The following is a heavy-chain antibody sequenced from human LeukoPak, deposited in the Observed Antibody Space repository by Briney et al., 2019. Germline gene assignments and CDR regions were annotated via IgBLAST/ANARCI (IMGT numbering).Heavy chain of an antibody. CDR1: GGSISSSSYY. CDR3: ARLGIGLLDY. V-gene: IGHV4-39*01. J-gene: IGHJ4*02. Sequence: SETLSLTCTVSGGSISSSSYYWGWIRQPPGKGLEWIGSIYYSGSTHYNPSLKSRVTISVDTSKNQFSLQLSSVTAADTAVYYCARLGIGLLDYWGQGTLVTVSS. CDR2: IYYSGST. D-gene: IGHD2-21*02.